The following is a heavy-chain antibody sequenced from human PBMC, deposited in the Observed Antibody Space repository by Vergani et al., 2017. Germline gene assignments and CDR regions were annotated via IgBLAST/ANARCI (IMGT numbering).Heavy chain of an antibody. CDR2: IYYSGST. D-gene: IGHD1-1*01. CDR3: ARHFTTLSDGMDV. CDR1: GGSISSSSYY. J-gene: IGHJ6*02. Sequence: QLQLQESGPGLVKPSETLSLTCTVSGGSISSSSYYWGWIRQPPGKGLEWIGSIYYSGSTYYNPSLKSRVTISVDTSKNQFSLKLSSVTAADTAVYYCARHFTTLSDGMDVWGQGTTVTVSS. V-gene: IGHV4-39*01.